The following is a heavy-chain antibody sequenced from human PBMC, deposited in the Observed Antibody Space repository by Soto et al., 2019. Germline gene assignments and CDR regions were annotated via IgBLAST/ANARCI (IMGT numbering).Heavy chain of an antibody. CDR1: GGTFSSYA. V-gene: IGHV1-69*13. CDR2: IIPIFGTA. D-gene: IGHD4-17*01. CDR3: ARVSPTVVNNWFDP. Sequence: SVKVSCKASGGTFSSYAIRWVRQAPGQGLELMGGIIPIFGTANYAQKFQGRVTITADESTSTAYMELSSLRSEDTAVYYCARVSPTVVNNWFDPWGQGTLVTVSS. J-gene: IGHJ5*02.